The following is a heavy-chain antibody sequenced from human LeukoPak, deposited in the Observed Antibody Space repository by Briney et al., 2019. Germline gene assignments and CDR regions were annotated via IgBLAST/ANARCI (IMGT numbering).Heavy chain of an antibody. J-gene: IGHJ4*02. Sequence: SETLSLTCTFYGGSFSGYYWGWIRQPPGKGLEWIGEINHSGSTNYNPSLKSRVTISLDTSKNQFSLKLSSVTAADTAVYYCARGRGGNSGDNWGQGTLVTVSS. CDR2: INHSGST. D-gene: IGHD4-23*01. CDR1: GGSFSGYY. V-gene: IGHV4-34*01. CDR3: ARGRGGNSGDN.